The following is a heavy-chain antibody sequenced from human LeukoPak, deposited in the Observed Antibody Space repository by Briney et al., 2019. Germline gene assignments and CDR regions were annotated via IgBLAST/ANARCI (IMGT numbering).Heavy chain of an antibody. CDR3: PTGLYFHWLVVFDI. V-gene: IGHV1-24*01. J-gene: IGHJ3*02. CDR2: FVPDDGVT. CDR1: GDTFTELA. D-gene: IGHD3-9*01. Sequence: ASVKVSCKVSGDTFTELAMHWVRQAPGKGLEWMGGFVPDDGVTIYAQKFQGRVTMFEDTSTDTAYMGLSSLRSEDTAVYYCPTGLYFHWLVVFDIWGEGTMVSDSP.